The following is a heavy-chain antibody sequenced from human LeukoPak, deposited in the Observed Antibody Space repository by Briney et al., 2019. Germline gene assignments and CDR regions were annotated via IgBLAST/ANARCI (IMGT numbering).Heavy chain of an antibody. Sequence: SETLSLTCAVYGGSFSGYYWSWIRQPPGKGLEWIGEINHSGSTNYNPSLKSRVTISVDTSKNRFSLKLSSVTAADTAVYYCARASASSYFPFDYWGQGTLVTVSS. J-gene: IGHJ4*02. CDR1: GGSFSGYY. V-gene: IGHV4-34*01. CDR3: ARASASSYFPFDY. CDR2: INHSGST. D-gene: IGHD2-15*01.